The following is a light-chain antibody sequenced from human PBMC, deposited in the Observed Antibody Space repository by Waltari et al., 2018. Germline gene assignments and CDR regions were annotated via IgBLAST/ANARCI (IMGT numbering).Light chain of an antibody. V-gene: IGKV3-15*01. Sequence: EIVMTQSPPTLSVSPGVRATLPCRASQSVSSNLAWYQQKPGQAPRLLIYGASTRATGIPARFSGSGSGTEFTLTISSLQSEDFAVYYCQQYNNWPRTFGQGTKVEIK. CDR3: QQYNNWPRT. CDR2: GAS. CDR1: QSVSSN. J-gene: IGKJ1*01.